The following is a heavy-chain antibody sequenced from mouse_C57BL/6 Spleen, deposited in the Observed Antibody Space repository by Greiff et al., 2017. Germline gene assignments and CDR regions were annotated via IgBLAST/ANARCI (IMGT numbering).Heavy chain of an antibody. Sequence: QVQLQQPGAELVRPGSSVKLSCQASGYTFTSYWMHWVKQRPIQGLEWTGTIDPSVSETPYTPTFKDKATLTVEKSCSAAYMELSSVRSEESAVYYCARGEYGFAYWGQGTLVTVSA. CDR2: IDPSVSET. V-gene: IGHV1-52*01. CDR1: GYTFTSYW. CDR3: ARGEYGFAY. D-gene: IGHD5-1*01. J-gene: IGHJ3*01.